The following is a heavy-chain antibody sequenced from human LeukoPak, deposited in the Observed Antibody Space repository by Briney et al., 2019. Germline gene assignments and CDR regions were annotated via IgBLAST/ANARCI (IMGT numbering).Heavy chain of an antibody. Sequence: SETLSLTCAVYGGSFSGYYWSWIRQPPGKGLEWIGGINHSGSTNYNPSLKSRVTISVDTSKNQFSLKLSSVTAADTAVYYCARVGRPGGYVWSGYYRSGYYFDYWGQGTLVTVSS. D-gene: IGHD3-3*01. V-gene: IGHV4-34*01. CDR2: INHSGST. J-gene: IGHJ4*02. CDR3: ARVGRPGGYVWSGYYRSGYYFDY. CDR1: GGSFSGYY.